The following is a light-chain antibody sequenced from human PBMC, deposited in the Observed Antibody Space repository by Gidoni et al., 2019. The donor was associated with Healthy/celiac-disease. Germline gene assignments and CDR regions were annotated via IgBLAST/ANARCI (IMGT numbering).Light chain of an antibody. CDR3: QQYNSSPLT. Sequence: DIQLTQSPSTLSASVGDRVTITCRASQSISSWLAWYQQKPGKAPKLLIYKASSLESGVPSRFSGSGSGTEFTLTISSLQPDDFATYYCQQYNSSPLTFGGGTKVEIK. J-gene: IGKJ4*01. CDR1: QSISSW. CDR2: KAS. V-gene: IGKV1-5*03.